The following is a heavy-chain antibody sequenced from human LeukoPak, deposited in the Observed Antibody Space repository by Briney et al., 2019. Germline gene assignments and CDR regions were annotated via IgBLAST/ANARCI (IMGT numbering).Heavy chain of an antibody. V-gene: IGHV3-13*01. J-gene: IGHJ4*02. CDR2: IGTAGDT. CDR3: ARAPQGSSVLDY. D-gene: IGHD6-19*01. CDR1: GFTFSRYD. Sequence: PGGSLRLSCAASGFTFSRYDMHWVRQATGKGLEWVSVIGTAGDTYYPGSVKGRFTISRENAKNSLYLQMNSLRAGDTAVYYCARAPQGSSVLDYWGQGTLVTVSS.